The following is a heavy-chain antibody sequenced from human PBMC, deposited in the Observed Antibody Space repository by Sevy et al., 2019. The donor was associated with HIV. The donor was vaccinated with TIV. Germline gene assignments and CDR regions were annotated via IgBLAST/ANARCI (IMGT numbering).Heavy chain of an antibody. J-gene: IGHJ5*02. Sequence: GGSLRLSCAASGFSSDDYAMHWVRQPPGKGLEWVSGISWNRGAIGYADSVKGRFTISRDNAKNSLYLQMNSLKVEDTALYYCVKDGGNYMGYNWFDPWGQGTLVTVSS. D-gene: IGHD1-1*01. CDR3: VKDGGNYMGYNWFDP. CDR2: ISWNRGAI. V-gene: IGHV3-9*02. CDR1: GFSSDDYA.